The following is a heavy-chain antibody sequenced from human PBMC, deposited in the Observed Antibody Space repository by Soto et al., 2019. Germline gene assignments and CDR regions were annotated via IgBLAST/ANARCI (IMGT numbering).Heavy chain of an antibody. J-gene: IGHJ6*02. CDR3: ARDRIAVAGTVYYYYYYGMDV. D-gene: IGHD6-19*01. Sequence: QVQLVESGGGVVQPGRSLRLSCAASGFTFSSYAMHWVRQAPGKGLEWVAVISYDGSNKYYADSVKGRFTISRDNSKNTLYLQMKSLRAEDTAVYYCARDRIAVAGTVYYYYYYGMDVWGQGTTVTVSS. V-gene: IGHV3-30-3*01. CDR1: GFTFSSYA. CDR2: ISYDGSNK.